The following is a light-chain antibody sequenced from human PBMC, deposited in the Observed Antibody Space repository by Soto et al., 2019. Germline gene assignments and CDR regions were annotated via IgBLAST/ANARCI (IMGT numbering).Light chain of an antibody. CDR1: SSDVGSYNL. V-gene: IGLV2-23*02. Sequence: QSALTQPASVSGSPGQSITISCTGTSSDVGSYNLVSWYQQHPGKAPKLMICEVSKRPSGVSNRFSGSKSGNTASLTISGLQAEDEADYYCCSYAGSRNVFGTGTKVTVL. CDR3: CSYAGSRNV. J-gene: IGLJ1*01. CDR2: EVS.